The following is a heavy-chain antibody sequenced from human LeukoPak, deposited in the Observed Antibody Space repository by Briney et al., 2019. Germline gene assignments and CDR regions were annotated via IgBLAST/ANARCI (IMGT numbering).Heavy chain of an antibody. D-gene: IGHD1-26*01. CDR3: AREQHGAGLAYFNY. CDR1: GVSISSHY. Sequence: PSETLSLTCTVSGVSISSHYWGWIRQPPGKGLEWIGYIYNSGSTKYNPSLQSRVTLSVDTSKNQFSLRLSSVTAADTAVYYCAREQHGAGLAYFNYWGQGILVTVSS. V-gene: IGHV4-59*11. J-gene: IGHJ4*02. CDR2: IYNSGST.